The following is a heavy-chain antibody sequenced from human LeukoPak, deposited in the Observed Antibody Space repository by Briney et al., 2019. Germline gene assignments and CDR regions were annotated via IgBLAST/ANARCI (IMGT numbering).Heavy chain of an antibody. CDR1: GFTFSSYW. CDR3: ARDYMVRGVIVAFDI. D-gene: IGHD3-10*01. J-gene: IGHJ3*02. Sequence: GSLRLSCAASGFTFSSYWMSWVRPAPGKGLEWVANIKQDGSEKYYVDSVKGRFTISRDNAKNSLYLQMNSLRAEDTAVYYCARDYMVRGVIVAFDIWGQGTMVTVSS. V-gene: IGHV3-7*01. CDR2: IKQDGSEK.